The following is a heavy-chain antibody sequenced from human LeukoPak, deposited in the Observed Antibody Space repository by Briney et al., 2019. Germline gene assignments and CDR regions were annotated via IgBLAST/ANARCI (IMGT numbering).Heavy chain of an antibody. CDR2: IIPILGTA. V-gene: IGHV1-69*13. D-gene: IGHD2-21*02. Sequence: VASVKVSFKASGGTFSSYAISWVRQAPGQGLEWMGGIIPILGTANYAQKFQGRVTITADESTSTAYMELSSLRSEDTAVYYCAKSLAYCGGDCPLGYWGQGTLVTVSS. CDR1: GGTFSSYA. J-gene: IGHJ4*02. CDR3: AKSLAYCGGDCPLGY.